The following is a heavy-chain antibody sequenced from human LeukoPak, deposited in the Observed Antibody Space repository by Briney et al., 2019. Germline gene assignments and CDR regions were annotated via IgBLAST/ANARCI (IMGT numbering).Heavy chain of an antibody. CDR2: INPSGGST. D-gene: IGHD2-15*01. V-gene: IGHV1-46*01. CDR3: ARGVVAATFYYYMDV. Sequence: ASVKVSCKASGFTFTNYNMHWVRQAPGQGLEWMGIINPSGGSTNYAQNFQARVTMTRDTSTSTVYMELSSLRSEGTAVYYCARGVVAATFYYYMDVWGKGTTVTVSS. CDR1: GFTFTNYN. J-gene: IGHJ6*03.